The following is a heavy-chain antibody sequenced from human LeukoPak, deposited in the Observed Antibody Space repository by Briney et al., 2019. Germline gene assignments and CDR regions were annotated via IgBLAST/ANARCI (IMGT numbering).Heavy chain of an antibody. J-gene: IGHJ4*02. CDR2: INHSGST. V-gene: IGHV4-34*01. Sequence: SETLSLTCAVYGGSFSGYYWSWIRQPPGKGLEWIREINHSGSTNYNPSLKSRVTISVDTSKNQFSLKLSSVIAADTAVYYCARSLWGSSWYYYWGQGTLVTVSS. CDR1: GGSFSGYY. CDR3: ARSLWGSSWYYY. D-gene: IGHD6-13*01.